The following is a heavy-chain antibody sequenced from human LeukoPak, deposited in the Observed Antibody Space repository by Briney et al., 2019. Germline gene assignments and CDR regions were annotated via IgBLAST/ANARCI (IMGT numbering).Heavy chain of an antibody. V-gene: IGHV3-23*01. Sequence: GGSLRLSCAASGFNFSNYAMTWVRQAPGKGLEWVSIVNSNDRPYYADSVKGRFTISRDNSKNTLYLQMNTLRVEDTALYYCAKARAAVVEAAINYWGQGSLVTVSP. D-gene: IGHD2-15*01. CDR3: AKARAAVVEAAINY. CDR1: GFNFSNYA. J-gene: IGHJ4*02. CDR2: VNSNDRP.